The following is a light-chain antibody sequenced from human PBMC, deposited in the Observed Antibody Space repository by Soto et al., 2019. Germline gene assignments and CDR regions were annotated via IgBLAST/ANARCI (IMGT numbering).Light chain of an antibody. CDR3: SSYTSSSTLV. CDR1: SSDVGGYNC. Sequence: QSALSQPASVSGSHGQSITISCTGTSSDVGGYNCVSWYQQHPGKAPKLMIYEVSNRPSGVSNRFSGSKSGNTASLTISGLQAEDEADYYCSSYTSSSTLVFGTGTKLTVL. J-gene: IGLJ1*01. V-gene: IGLV2-14*01. CDR2: EVS.